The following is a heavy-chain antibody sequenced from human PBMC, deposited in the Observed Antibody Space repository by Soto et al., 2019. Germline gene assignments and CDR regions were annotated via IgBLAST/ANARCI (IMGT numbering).Heavy chain of an antibody. CDR1: GDSVDNSGFY. V-gene: IGHV4-31*03. J-gene: IGHJ6*02. CDR2: IYHTEAT. CDR3: AREGGYRDFLTAAHFYYRLDV. Sequence: QVQLQESGPRLVRPSQTLSLTCSVSGDSVDNSGFYWTWIRQRPGKGLEWLGNIYHTEATFYNPSLKSRHTISLDTAKNQFSLKVNAVTAADTAVYYCAREGGYRDFLTAAHFYYRLDVWGQGTMGTVSS. D-gene: IGHD3-9*01.